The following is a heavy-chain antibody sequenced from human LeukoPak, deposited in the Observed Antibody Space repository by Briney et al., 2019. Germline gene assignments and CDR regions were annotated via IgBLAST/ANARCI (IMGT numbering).Heavy chain of an antibody. CDR1: GGSINSSDHY. D-gene: IGHD5-24*01. Sequence: SETLSLTCTVSGGSINSSDHYWGWIRQSPGMGLEWIGSIYYSGTTYYNPSLKSRVTISVDTSKNQFSLKLSSVTAADTAVYYCARQRRWIQQIWGQGTLVTVSS. J-gene: IGHJ4*02. CDR2: IYYSGTT. CDR3: ARQRRWIQQI. V-gene: IGHV4-39*01.